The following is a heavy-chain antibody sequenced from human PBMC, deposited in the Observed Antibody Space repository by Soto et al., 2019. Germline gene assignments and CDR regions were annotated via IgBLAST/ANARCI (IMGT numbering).Heavy chain of an antibody. J-gene: IGHJ4*02. CDR2: IYRTGST. Sequence: PSETLSLTCAVSGVSFTSNNWWTWVRHPPGQGLEGSGEIYRTGSTNYNPSLKRRVTISEDTSKSQFSLKVNSMTAADTAVYYCARYRREAVAGYTLDNWGQGILVPVSS. CDR1: GVSFTSNNW. V-gene: IGHV4-4*02. D-gene: IGHD6-13*01. CDR3: ARYRREAVAGYTLDN.